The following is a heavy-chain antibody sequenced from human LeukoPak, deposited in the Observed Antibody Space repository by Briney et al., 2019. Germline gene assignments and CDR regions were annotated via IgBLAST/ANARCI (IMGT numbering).Heavy chain of an antibody. CDR1: GYTFTSYG. Sequence: ASVKVSCKASGYTFTSYGISWVRQAPGQGLEWMGWISAYNGNTNYAQKLQGRVTMTTDTSTSTAYMELRSLRSDDTAVYYCARVRSSRGGMISSSPILIDYWGQGTLVTVSS. D-gene: IGHD6-6*01. V-gene: IGHV1-18*01. CDR2: ISAYNGNT. J-gene: IGHJ4*02. CDR3: ARVRSSRGGMISSSPILIDY.